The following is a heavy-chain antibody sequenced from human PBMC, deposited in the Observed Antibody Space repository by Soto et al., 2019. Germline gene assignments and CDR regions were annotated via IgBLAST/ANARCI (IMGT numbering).Heavy chain of an antibody. CDR2: IKQDGSEK. CDR1: GFTFSSYW. D-gene: IGHD3-3*01. CDR3: ARDPTRLNDFWSGYYGDYYYGMDV. V-gene: IGHV3-7*01. Sequence: GGSLRLSCAASGFTFSSYWMSWVRQAPGKGLEWVANIKQDGSEKYYVDSVKGRFTISRDNAKNSLYLQMNSLRAEETAVYYCARDPTRLNDFWSGYYGDYYYGMDVWGQGTTVTVSS. J-gene: IGHJ6*02.